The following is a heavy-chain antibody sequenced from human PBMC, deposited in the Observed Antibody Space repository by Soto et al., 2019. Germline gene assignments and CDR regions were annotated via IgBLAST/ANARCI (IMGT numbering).Heavy chain of an antibody. D-gene: IGHD6-6*01. CDR2: ISSSTI. CDR1: GFTFSSYS. V-gene: IGHV3-48*01. CDR3: ARHRATGLTVLDY. J-gene: IGHJ4*02. Sequence: EVQLVESGGGLVQPGGSLRLSCAASGFTFSSYSMNWVRQAPGKGLEWVSYISSSTIYYADSVKGRFTISRDNAKNSLYVQMNSLRAEDTAVYYCARHRATGLTVLDYWGQGTLVTVSS.